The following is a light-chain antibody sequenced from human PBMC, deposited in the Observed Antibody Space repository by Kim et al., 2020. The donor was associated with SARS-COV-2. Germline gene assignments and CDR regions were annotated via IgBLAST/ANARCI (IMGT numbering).Light chain of an antibody. Sequence: QSVLTQPPSISGTPGQRVTISCSGSHSNIKSNTVNWYQQLPGSAPKLHIYLSDQRPSGVPDRFSGSKSGTSASLAVSGLQSEDEATYYCATWDDNLSGVVFGGGTQLTVL. CDR3: ATWDDNLSGVV. V-gene: IGLV1-44*01. CDR1: HSNIKSNT. J-gene: IGLJ2*01. CDR2: LSD.